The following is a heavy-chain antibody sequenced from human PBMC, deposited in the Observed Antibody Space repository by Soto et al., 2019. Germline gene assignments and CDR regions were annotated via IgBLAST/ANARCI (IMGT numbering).Heavy chain of an antibody. CDR1: GGSFSGYY. J-gene: IGHJ6*02. V-gene: IGHV4-34*01. CDR2: INHSGST. Sequence: SETLSLTCAVYGGSFSGYYLSWIRQPPGKGLEWIGEINHSGSTNYNPSFKSRVTISVDTSKNQFSLKLSSVTAADTAVYYCARGFYDYVWGSYPPRTYGMDVWGQGTTVTVSS. CDR3: ARGFYDYVWGSYPPRTYGMDV. D-gene: IGHD3-16*02.